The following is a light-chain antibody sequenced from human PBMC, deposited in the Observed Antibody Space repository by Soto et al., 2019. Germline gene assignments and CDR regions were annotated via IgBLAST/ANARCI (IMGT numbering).Light chain of an antibody. J-gene: IGLJ1*01. CDR2: DVS. CDR1: SSDVGGYNY. CDR3: CSYAGSYTFYV. V-gene: IGLV2-11*01. Sequence: QSALTQPRSVSGSPGQSVTIYCTGTSSDVGGYNYVSWFQQHPGKAPKLMIYDVSKRPSGVPDRFSGSKSGNTASLTISGLQAEDEADYYCCSYAGSYTFYVFGTGTKLTGL.